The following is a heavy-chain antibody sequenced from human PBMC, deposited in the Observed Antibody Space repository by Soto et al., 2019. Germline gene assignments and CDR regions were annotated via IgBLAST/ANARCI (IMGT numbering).Heavy chain of an antibody. Sequence: GGSLRLSCAASGFTFSNYAIHWVRQAPGKGLEWVAVIASDGKDKRYADSVKGRFTISRDNSKNSLYLHMNSLRAEDTAVYYCAKLPQYDILTGYLNYFDYWGQGTLVTVSS. J-gene: IGHJ4*02. CDR1: GFTFSNYA. D-gene: IGHD3-9*01. CDR3: AKLPQYDILTGYLNYFDY. CDR2: IASDGKDK. V-gene: IGHV3-30*18.